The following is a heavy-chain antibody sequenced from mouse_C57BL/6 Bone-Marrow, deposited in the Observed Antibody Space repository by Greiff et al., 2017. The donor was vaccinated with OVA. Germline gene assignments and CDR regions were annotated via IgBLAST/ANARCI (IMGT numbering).Heavy chain of an antibody. J-gene: IGHJ4*01. V-gene: IGHV1-69*01. Sequence: QVQLQQPGAELVMPGASVKLSCKASGYTFTSYWMHWVKQRPGQGLEWIGEIDPSDSYTNYNQKFKGKSTLTVDKSSSTAYMQLSSLTSEDSAVYYCARGGYGSSFDYWGQGTSVTVSS. CDR2: IDPSDSYT. CDR3: ARGGYGSSFDY. CDR1: GYTFTSYW. D-gene: IGHD1-1*01.